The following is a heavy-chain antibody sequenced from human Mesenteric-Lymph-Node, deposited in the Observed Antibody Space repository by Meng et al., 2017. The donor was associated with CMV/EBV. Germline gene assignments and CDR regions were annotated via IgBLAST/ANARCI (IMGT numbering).Heavy chain of an antibody. J-gene: IGHJ6*02. V-gene: IGHV3-30*02. CDR2: IRYDGSNI. Sequence: GESLKISCAASGFTFSSYGMHWVRQAPGKGLEWVAFIRYDGSNIYYGDSVKGRFTISRDNSKNTLYLQTDSLRAEDTAVYYCARDRGSGFQGYHYYNGIYVWGQGTTVTVSS. CDR1: GFTFSSYG. D-gene: IGHD3-22*01. CDR3: ARDRGSGFQGYHYYNGIYV.